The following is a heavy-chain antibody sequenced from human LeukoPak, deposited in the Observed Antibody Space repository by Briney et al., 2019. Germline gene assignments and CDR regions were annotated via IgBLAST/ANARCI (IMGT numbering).Heavy chain of an antibody. CDR3: ANGLIAEWEEYYYMDV. J-gene: IGHJ6*03. CDR2: ISGSGGST. D-gene: IGHD1-26*01. CDR1: GFTFSSYA. Sequence: GGSLRLSCAASGFTFSSYAMSWVRQAPGKGLEWVSAISGSGGSTYYADSVKGRFTISRDNSKNTLYLQMNSLRAEDMAVYYCANGLIAEWEEYYYMDVWGKGTTVTVSS. V-gene: IGHV3-23*01.